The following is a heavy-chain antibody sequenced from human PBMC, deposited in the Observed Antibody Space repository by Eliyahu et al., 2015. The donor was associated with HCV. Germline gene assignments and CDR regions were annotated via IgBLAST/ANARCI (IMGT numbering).Heavy chain of an antibody. V-gene: IGHV1-58*02. D-gene: IGHD3-16*02. Sequence: QMQLVQSGPEVKKPGTSVKVSCKASGFTFTSXAMQWVRQARGQRLEWIGWIVVGSGNTNYAQKFQERVTITRDMSTSTAYMELSSLRSEDTAVYYCAATRLGELSPWDYWVQGTLVTVSS. CDR1: GFTFTSXA. CDR3: AATRLGELSPWDY. J-gene: IGHJ4*02. CDR2: IVVGSGNT.